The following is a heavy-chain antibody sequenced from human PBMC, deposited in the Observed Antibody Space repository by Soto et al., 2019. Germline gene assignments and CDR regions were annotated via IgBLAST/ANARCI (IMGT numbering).Heavy chain of an antibody. Sequence: QLQLQESGPGLVKPSETLSLTCTVSGGSISSSSYYWGWIRQAPGKGLEWIGNIYYTESTYYNPSLKSRVTISVDRSKNQFSLRLSAVTAADTAVYYCARLETVTTLYAFDIWGQGTMVTVSS. J-gene: IGHJ3*02. CDR3: ARLETVTTLYAFDI. CDR2: IYYTEST. CDR1: GGSISSSSYY. D-gene: IGHD4-17*01. V-gene: IGHV4-39*01.